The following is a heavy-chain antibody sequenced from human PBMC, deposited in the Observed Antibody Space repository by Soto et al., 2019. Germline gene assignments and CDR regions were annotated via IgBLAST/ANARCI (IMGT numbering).Heavy chain of an antibody. CDR1: RFSFDDYA. V-gene: IGHV3-9*01. CDR3: AKDSDYIWGSYSYFDY. Sequence: EVQLVESGGGLVQPGRSLRLSCAASRFSFDDYAMHWVRQAPGKGLEWVSGISRNSGSIDYADSVKGRFTISRDNAKNSLYLQMNSLRAEDTALYYCAKDSDYIWGSYSYFDYWGQGTLVIVSS. D-gene: IGHD3-16*01. CDR2: ISRNSGSI. J-gene: IGHJ4*02.